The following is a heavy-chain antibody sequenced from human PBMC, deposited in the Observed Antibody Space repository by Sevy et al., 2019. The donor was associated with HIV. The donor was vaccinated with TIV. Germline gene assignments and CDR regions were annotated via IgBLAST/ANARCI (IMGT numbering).Heavy chain of an antibody. CDR2: ISWNSGSI. CDR3: AKDMGEDTAIDY. J-gene: IGHJ4*02. CDR1: GFTFDDYA. Sequence: GGSLRLSCAASGFTFDDYAMHWVRQAPGKGLEWVSGISWNSGSIGYADTVKGRFTISRDNAKNSLYLQMNSLRAEDTPLYYGAKDMGEDTAIDYWGQGTLVTVSS. D-gene: IGHD5-18*01. V-gene: IGHV3-9*01.